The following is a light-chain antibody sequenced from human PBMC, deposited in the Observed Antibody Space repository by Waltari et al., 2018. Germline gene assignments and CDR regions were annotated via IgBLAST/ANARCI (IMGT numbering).Light chain of an antibody. CDR3: QQYYDTPLT. CDR2: WAS. Sequence: DIVMTQSPDSLAVSLGERAPINCKSSQTVLYSPNNKNYLAWYQQKPGQPPKLLIYWASTRESGVPDRFTGSGSGTDFTLAISSLQAEDVAVYYCQQYYDTPLTFGPGTKVDIK. CDR1: QTVLYSPNNKNY. V-gene: IGKV4-1*01. J-gene: IGKJ3*01.